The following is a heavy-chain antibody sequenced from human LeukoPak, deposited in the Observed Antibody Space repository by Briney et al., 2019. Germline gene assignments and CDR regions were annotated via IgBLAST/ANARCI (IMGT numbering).Heavy chain of an antibody. J-gene: IGHJ4*02. CDR1: GFTFSSYA. CDR2: ISGSGGST. V-gene: IGHV3-23*01. D-gene: IGHD3-10*01. CDR3: AKAMPLITMVRGVISFDY. Sequence: GGSLRLSCAASGFTFSSYAMSWVRQAPGKGLEWVSAISGSGGSTYYADSVKGRITISRDNSKNTLYLQMNSLRAEDTAVYYCAKAMPLITMVRGVISFDYWGQGTLVTVSS.